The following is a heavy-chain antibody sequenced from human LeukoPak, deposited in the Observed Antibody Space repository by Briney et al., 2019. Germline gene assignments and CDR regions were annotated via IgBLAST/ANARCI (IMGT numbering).Heavy chain of an antibody. CDR3: ARGLYYGSGRGPMDV. Sequence: ASVKVSCKASGYTFTSYAMHWVRQAPGQRLEWMGWINAGNGNTKYSQKFQGRVTITRDTSASTAYMELKSLTSEDTAVYYCARGLYYGSGRGPMDVWGQGTTVTVSS. V-gene: IGHV1-3*01. D-gene: IGHD3-10*01. CDR1: GYTFTSYA. J-gene: IGHJ6*02. CDR2: INAGNGNT.